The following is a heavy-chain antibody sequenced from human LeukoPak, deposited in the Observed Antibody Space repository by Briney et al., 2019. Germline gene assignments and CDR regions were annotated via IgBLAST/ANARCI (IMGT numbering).Heavy chain of an antibody. CDR3: SHYGSGSYYRKYYFDY. D-gene: IGHD3-10*01. CDR2: IYFGGST. J-gene: IGHJ4*02. Sequence: PSETLSLTCTVSGGSISSSSDYWGWIRQPPGKGLEWIGSIYFGGSTYYNPSLRSRITISVDTSKSQFSLKLSSVTAADTAVYYCSHYGSGSYYRKYYFDYWGQGTLVTVSS. V-gene: IGHV4-39*01. CDR1: GGSISSSSDY.